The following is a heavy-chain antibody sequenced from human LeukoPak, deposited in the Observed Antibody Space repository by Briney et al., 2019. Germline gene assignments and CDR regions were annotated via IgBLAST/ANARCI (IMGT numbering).Heavy chain of an antibody. CDR2: ISSSSSYI. J-gene: IGHJ1*01. D-gene: IGHD6-6*01. CDR1: GFTFSIYS. Sequence: GGSLRLSCAASGFTFSIYSMNWVRQAPGKGLEWVSSISSSSSYIYYADSVKGRFTISRDNAKNSLYLQMNSLRAEDTAVYYCARDVGITARTEYFQHWGQGTLVTVSS. CDR3: ARDVGITARTEYFQH. V-gene: IGHV3-21*01.